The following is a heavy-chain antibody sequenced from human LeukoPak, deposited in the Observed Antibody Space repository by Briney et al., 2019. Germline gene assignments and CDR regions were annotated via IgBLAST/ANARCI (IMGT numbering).Heavy chain of an antibody. Sequence: SVKVSCKASGGTFSSYAISWVRQAPGQGLEWMGGIIPIFGTANYAQKFQGRVTITTDESTSTAYMELSSLRSEDTAVYYCARERGTTQPFDYWGQGTLVTVSS. CDR1: GGTFSSYA. CDR3: ARERGTTQPFDY. D-gene: IGHD1-7*01. CDR2: IIPIFGTA. V-gene: IGHV1-69*05. J-gene: IGHJ4*02.